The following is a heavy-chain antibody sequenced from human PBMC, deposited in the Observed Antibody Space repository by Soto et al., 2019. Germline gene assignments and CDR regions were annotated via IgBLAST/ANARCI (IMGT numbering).Heavy chain of an antibody. J-gene: IGHJ3*02. CDR1: GGSISSYY. D-gene: IGHD1-26*01. CDR2: IYYSGST. V-gene: IGHV4-59*01. Sequence: PSETLPLTCTVSGGSISSYYWSWIRQPPGKGLEWIGYIYYSGSTNYNPSLKSRVTISVDTSKNQFSLKLSSVTAADTAVYYCARAGSVGAFDIWGQGTMVTVS. CDR3: ARAGSVGAFDI.